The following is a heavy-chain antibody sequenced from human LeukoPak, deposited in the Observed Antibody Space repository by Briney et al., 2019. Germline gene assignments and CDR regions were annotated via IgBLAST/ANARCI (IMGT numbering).Heavy chain of an antibody. Sequence: SETLSLTCAVYGGSFSGYYWSWIRQPPGKGLEWIGEINHSGSTNYNPSLKSRVTISVDKSKNQFSLELNSVTAADTAVYYCARGGDWLFDYWGQRILVTVSS. V-gene: IGHV4-34*01. CDR2: INHSGST. J-gene: IGHJ4*02. CDR1: GGSFSGYY. D-gene: IGHD2-21*02. CDR3: ARGGDWLFDY.